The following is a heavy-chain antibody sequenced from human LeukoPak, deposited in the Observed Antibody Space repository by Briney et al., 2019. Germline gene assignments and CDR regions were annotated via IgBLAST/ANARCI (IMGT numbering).Heavy chain of an antibody. CDR3: AKEQAVAGTLYYFDY. J-gene: IGHJ4*02. Sequence: PGGSLRLSCTASGFTFSSYAMSWVRQPPGKGLEWVSAISGSGGSTYYADSVKGWFTISRDNSKNTLYLQMNSLRAEDTAVYYCAKEQAVAGTLYYFDYWGRGTLVTVSS. D-gene: IGHD6-19*01. CDR1: GFTFSSYA. CDR2: ISGSGGST. V-gene: IGHV3-23*01.